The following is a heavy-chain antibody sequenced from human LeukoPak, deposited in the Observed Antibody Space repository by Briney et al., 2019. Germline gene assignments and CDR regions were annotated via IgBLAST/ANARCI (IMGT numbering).Heavy chain of an antibody. V-gene: IGHV3-53*05. D-gene: IGHD2-2*01. CDR2: IYSGGST. Sequence: GGSLRLSCAASGFTVSSNYMSWVRQAPGKGLEWVSVIYSGGSTYYADSVKGRFTISRDNSKNTLYLQMNSLRAEDTAVYYCARANQLLFLLFDYWGQGTLVTVSS. CDR3: ARANQLLFLLFDY. CDR1: GFTVSSNY. J-gene: IGHJ4*02.